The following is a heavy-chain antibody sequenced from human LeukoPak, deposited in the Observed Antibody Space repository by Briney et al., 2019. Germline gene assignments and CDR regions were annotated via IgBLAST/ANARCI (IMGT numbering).Heavy chain of an antibody. CDR1: GASISGGTYY. D-gene: IGHD1-26*01. V-gene: IGHV4-39*01. CDR3: ARRGGSGRAFDY. CDR2: IYYTGST. Sequence: PSETLSLTCSVSGASISGGTYYWGWIRHPPGKGLEWIGSIYYTGSTCANPSLKSRATTPVDTSKNQISLKLSSVTAADTAVYCCARRGGSGRAFDYWGQGTLVTVSS. J-gene: IGHJ4*02.